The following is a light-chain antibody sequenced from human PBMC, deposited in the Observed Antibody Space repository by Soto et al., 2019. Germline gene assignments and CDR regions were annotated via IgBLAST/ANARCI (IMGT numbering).Light chain of an antibody. CDR2: AAS. CDR1: QSISSW. V-gene: IGKV1-39*01. J-gene: IGKJ5*01. CDR3: HQSYSTPPEEIT. Sequence: DIQMTQSPSTLSASVGDRVTITCRASQSISSWLAWYQQKPGEAPKLLIYAASSLQSGVPSRFSGSGSGTDFTLTISSLQPEDFATYYCHQSYSTPPEEITFGQGTRLEIK.